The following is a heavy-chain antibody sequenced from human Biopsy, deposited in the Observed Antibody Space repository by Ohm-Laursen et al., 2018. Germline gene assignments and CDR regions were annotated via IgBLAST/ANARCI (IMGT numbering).Heavy chain of an antibody. J-gene: IGHJ3*01. CDR2: IDPFTGVT. V-gene: IGHV1-69*04. Sequence: SVKVPCKASGATVTSYAISWVRQAPGQGLEWMGRIDPFTGVTNYAHNFQGRVTITADRSTPTAYVEVSSLRSDDTAVFYCATDARWDLSLDAFHVWGQGTKVTVSS. CDR1: GATVTSYA. CDR3: ATDARWDLSLDAFHV. D-gene: IGHD1-26*01.